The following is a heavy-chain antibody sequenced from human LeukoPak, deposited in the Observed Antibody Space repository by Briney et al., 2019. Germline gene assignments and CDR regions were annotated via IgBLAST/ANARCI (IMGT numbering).Heavy chain of an antibody. CDR3: ARGGYYYDSSGYYYFDY. J-gene: IGHJ4*02. V-gene: IGHV4-34*01. D-gene: IGHD3-22*01. Sequence: SETLSLTCAVYGGSFSSYYWSWIRQPPGKGLEWIGEINHSGSTNYNPSLKSRVTISVDTSKNQFSLKLSSVTAADTAVYYCARGGYYYDSSGYYYFDYWGQGTLVTVSS. CDR2: INHSGST. CDR1: GGSFSSYY.